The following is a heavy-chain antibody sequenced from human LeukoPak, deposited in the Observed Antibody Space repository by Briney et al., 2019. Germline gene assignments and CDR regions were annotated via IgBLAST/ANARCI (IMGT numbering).Heavy chain of an antibody. D-gene: IGHD3-22*01. V-gene: IGHV3-23*01. Sequence: PGGSLRLPCSASGFTFSSCAMSWVRQAPGKGLQWVSSITGSGATSYYADSVRGRFIVSRDNSKNTLYLEMNSLRADDTAVYFCAKESTQVIEVYFDSWGQGTLVTVSS. CDR3: AKESTQVIEVYFDS. CDR2: ITGSGATS. J-gene: IGHJ4*02. CDR1: GFTFSSCA.